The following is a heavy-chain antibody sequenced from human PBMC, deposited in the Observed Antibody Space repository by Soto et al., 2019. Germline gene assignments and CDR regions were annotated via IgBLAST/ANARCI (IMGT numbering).Heavy chain of an antibody. V-gene: IGHV4-59*01. J-gene: IGHJ4*02. CDR1: VGSISSYY. Sequence: SETLSLTCTVSVGSISSYYWSWIRQPPGKGLEWIGYIYYSGSTNYNPSLKSRVTLSVDTSKNQFSLKLSSVTAADTAVYYCARDGGYDFWSGYSVFDYWGQGTLVTVSS. CDR2: IYYSGST. CDR3: ARDGGYDFWSGYSVFDY. D-gene: IGHD3-3*01.